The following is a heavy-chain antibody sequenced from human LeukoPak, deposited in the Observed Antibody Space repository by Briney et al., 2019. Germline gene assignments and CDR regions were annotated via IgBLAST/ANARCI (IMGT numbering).Heavy chain of an antibody. J-gene: IGHJ2*01. CDR3: ERVGCSSRTCYRTITKRGYFDL. CDR1: GGSINNYY. V-gene: IGHV4-59*01. CDR2: IYYSGST. D-gene: IGHD2-2*01. Sequence: SSETLSLTCTVSGGSINNYYWSWIRQPPGKGLEWIGYIYYSGSTNYNPSLKSRVTISLDTSKNQFSLQLSSVTAADTAVYYCERVGCSSRTCYRTITKRGYFDLGARGPGVIVPS.